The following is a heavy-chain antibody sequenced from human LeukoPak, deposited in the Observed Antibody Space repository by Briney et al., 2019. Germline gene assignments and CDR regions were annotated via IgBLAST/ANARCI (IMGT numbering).Heavy chain of an antibody. J-gene: IGHJ4*02. CDR3: ARQLRSYISDSLDY. CDR1: GYSFTTYW. Sequence: GESLQISCKASGYSFTTYWIGWVRQMPGQGLEWMGILYPGDSDVRYSPSFQGQVTISADKSIGTAYLQWSSLKASDTAMYYCARQLRSYISDSLDYWGQGTLVIVSS. CDR2: LYPGDSDV. D-gene: IGHD2-15*01. V-gene: IGHV5-51*01.